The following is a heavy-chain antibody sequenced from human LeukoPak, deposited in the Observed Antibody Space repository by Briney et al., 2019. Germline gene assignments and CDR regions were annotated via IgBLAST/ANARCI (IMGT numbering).Heavy chain of an antibody. V-gene: IGHV4-4*02. CDR2: IYHSGSP. CDR3: ARGYYDFWSGYFPYYYYYGMDV. J-gene: IGHJ6*02. CDR1: GGSISSNNW. D-gene: IGHD3-3*01. Sequence: SETLSLTCAVSGGSISSNNWWGWVRQPPGKGLEWIGEIYHSGSPNYNPSLKSRVTISVDKSRNHFSLNLSSVTAADTAVYYCARGYYDFWSGYFPYYYYYGMDVWGQGTTVTVSS.